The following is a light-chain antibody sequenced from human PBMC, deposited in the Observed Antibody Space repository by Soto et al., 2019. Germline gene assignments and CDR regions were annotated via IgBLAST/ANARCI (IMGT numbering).Light chain of an antibody. CDR1: QSISSW. J-gene: IGKJ2*01. CDR3: QQYNSYS. CDR2: KAS. V-gene: IGKV1-5*03. Sequence: DIQMTQSPSTLSASGGDRVTITCRASQSISSWLAWYQQKPGKAPKLLIYKASSLESGVPSRFSGSGSGTEFTLTISSLQPDDFATYYCQQYNSYSFGQGTKLELK.